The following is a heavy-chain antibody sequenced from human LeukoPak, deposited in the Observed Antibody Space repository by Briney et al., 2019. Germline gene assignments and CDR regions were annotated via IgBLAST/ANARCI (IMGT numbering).Heavy chain of an antibody. CDR2: INPDDKSA. CDR1: GFTFSKYW. Sequence: PGGSLRLSCAASGFTFSKYWLHWLRQAPGRGLVGVSRINPDDKSASYADSVKGRFTIARDDARKTLYLQMNSLRVEDTAVYYCAKSEGSSSWIYFGFWGQGTLLTVSS. V-gene: IGHV3-74*01. CDR3: AKSEGSSSWIYFGF. J-gene: IGHJ4*02. D-gene: IGHD6-13*01.